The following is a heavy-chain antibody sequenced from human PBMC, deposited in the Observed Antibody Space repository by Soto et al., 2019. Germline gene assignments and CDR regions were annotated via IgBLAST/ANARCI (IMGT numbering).Heavy chain of an antibody. CDR1: GGSISSGGYS. CDR2: INHSGST. Sequence: SETLSLTCAVSGGSISSGGYSWSWIRQPPGKGLEWIGEINHSGSTNYNPSLKSRVTISVDTSKNQFSLKLSSVTAADTAVYYCARGVATVVTSYFDYWGQGIQVTVSS. D-gene: IGHD5-12*01. V-gene: IGHV4-30-2*01. CDR3: ARGVATVVTSYFDY. J-gene: IGHJ4*02.